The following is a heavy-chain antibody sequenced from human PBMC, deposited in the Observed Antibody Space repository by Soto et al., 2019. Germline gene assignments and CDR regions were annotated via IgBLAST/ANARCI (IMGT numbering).Heavy chain of an antibody. CDR2: IYYSGST. CDR1: GGSISSYY. D-gene: IGHD6-19*01. Sequence: PSETLSLTCTVSGGSISSYYWSWIRQPPGKGLEWIGYIYYSGSTNYNPSLKSRVTISVDTSKNQFSLKLSSVTAADTAVYYCARGLAVAGPFDYWGQGTLVTVSS. J-gene: IGHJ4*02. CDR3: ARGLAVAGPFDY. V-gene: IGHV4-59*01.